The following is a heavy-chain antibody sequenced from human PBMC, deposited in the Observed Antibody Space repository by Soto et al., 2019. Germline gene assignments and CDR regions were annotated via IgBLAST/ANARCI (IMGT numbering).Heavy chain of an antibody. V-gene: IGHV3-23*01. D-gene: IGHD2-15*01. Sequence: PGGSLRLSCAASGFTFSSYAMSWVRQAPGKGLEWVSAISGSGGSTYYADSVKGRFTISRDNSKNTLYLQMNSLRAEDTAVYYCAKDRGGGKGYFDYWGQRTLVTVSS. CDR3: AKDRGGGKGYFDY. CDR2: ISGSGGST. CDR1: GFTFSSYA. J-gene: IGHJ4*02.